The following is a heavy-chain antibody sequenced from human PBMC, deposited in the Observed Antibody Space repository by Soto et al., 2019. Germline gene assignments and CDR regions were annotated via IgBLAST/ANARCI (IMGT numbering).Heavy chain of an antibody. CDR2: ISSSGSTI. CDR1: GFTFSDYY. Sequence: PGGSLRLSCAASGFTFSDYYMSWIRQAPGKGLEWVSYISSSGSTIYYADSVKGRFTISRDNSKNSLYLQLNSLRAEDTAIYYCAKGYSGNYYGGFDDWGQGTLVTVSS. V-gene: IGHV3-11*01. CDR3: AKGYSGNYYGGFDD. D-gene: IGHD1-26*01. J-gene: IGHJ4*02.